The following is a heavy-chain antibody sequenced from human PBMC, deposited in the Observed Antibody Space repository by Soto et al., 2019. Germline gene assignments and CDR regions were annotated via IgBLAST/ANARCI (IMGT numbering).Heavy chain of an antibody. J-gene: IGHJ5*02. CDR2: ISYSGNT. CDR3: ARQLSGDYQNANWFDP. D-gene: IGHD4-17*01. Sequence: QVQLQESGPGLVRPSQTLSLTCTVSNGSIDNTVFFWNWIRQHPGRGLEWIGYISYSGNTFYNPSLQSRVSMSLDTSTNQFSLKLSSVTSADTAVYFCARQLSGDYQNANWFDPWGQGPLVTVS. CDR1: NGSIDNTVFF. V-gene: IGHV4-31*03.